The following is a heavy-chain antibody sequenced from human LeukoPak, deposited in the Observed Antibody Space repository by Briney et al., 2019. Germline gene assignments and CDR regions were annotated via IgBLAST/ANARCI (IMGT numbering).Heavy chain of an antibody. V-gene: IGHV3-66*01. D-gene: IGHD3-10*01. CDR1: GFTVSTNY. CDR2: IYSGGSA. CDR3: ASGGVLWFGELLTYYYGMDV. J-gene: IGHJ6*02. Sequence: PGGSLRLSCAASGFTVSTNYMSWVREAPGKRLEWVSIIYSGGSAYYADSVKGRFTISRDNSKNTLYLQMNGLRAEDTAVYYCASGGVLWFGELLTYYYGMDVWGQGTTVTVS.